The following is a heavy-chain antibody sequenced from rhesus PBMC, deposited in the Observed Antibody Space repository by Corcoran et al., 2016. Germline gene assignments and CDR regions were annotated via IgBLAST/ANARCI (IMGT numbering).Heavy chain of an antibody. CDR3: ATEGGVATLPGY. CDR2: VEPEDREA. CDR1: GYPFTDYY. D-gene: IGHD4-29*01. J-gene: IGHJ4*01. V-gene: IGHV1-111*02. Sequence: EVQLVQSGAEVKKPGASVKISCKASGYPFTDYYLHRVRQAPGKGLEWKGRVEPEDREAKHAKKFQDRVTSTADTSTDTAYMELSSLRSEDTAVYYCATEGGVATLPGYWGQGVLVTVSS.